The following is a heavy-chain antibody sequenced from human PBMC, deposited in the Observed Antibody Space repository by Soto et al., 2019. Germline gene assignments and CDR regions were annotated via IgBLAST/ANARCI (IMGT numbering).Heavy chain of an antibody. CDR1: GGTFSSYA. Sequence: QVQLVQSGAEVKKPGSSVKVSCKASGGTFSSYAISWVRQAPGQGLEWMGGIIPIFGTANYAQKFQGRVTITADESTSQAYMELSSLRSEDTAVYYCARGILTAMGLYYYYGMDVWGQGTTVTVSS. CDR2: IIPIFGTA. V-gene: IGHV1-69*01. J-gene: IGHJ6*02. CDR3: ARGILTAMGLYYYYGMDV. D-gene: IGHD5-18*01.